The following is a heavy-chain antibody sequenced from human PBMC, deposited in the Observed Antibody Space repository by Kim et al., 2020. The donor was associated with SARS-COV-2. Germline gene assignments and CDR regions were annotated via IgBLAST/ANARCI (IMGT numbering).Heavy chain of an antibody. CDR2: IYYSGST. D-gene: IGHD3-10*01. CDR1: GGSISSSSYY. J-gene: IGHJ4*02. Sequence: SETLSLTCTVSGGSISSSSYYWGWIRQSPGKGLEWIGSIYYSGSTYYNPSLKIRVTISVDTSKNQFSLKLSSVTAADTAVYYCARLGGGRVLWFGEQRFFDYWGQGTLVTVSS. CDR3: ARLGGGRVLWFGEQRFFDY. V-gene: IGHV4-39*01.